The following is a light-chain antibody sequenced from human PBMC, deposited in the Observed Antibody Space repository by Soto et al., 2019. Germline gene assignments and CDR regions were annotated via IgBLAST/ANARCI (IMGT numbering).Light chain of an antibody. Sequence: QSALTQPASVSGSPGQSITISCTGTSSDVGGYNYVSWYQQHPGKAPKLMIYEVSNRPSGVSNRFSGSKSGNTASLTISGLQAEDEADYYCSSYTSSSPLDFRTGTKLTVL. J-gene: IGLJ1*01. CDR3: SSYTSSSPLD. V-gene: IGLV2-14*01. CDR1: SSDVGGYNY. CDR2: EVS.